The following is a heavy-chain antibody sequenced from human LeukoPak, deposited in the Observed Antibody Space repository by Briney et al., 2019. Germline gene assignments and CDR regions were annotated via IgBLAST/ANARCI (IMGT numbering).Heavy chain of an antibody. V-gene: IGHV3-48*03. CDR1: GFTFSSYE. CDR3: AREEYSSSPFRY. J-gene: IGHJ4*02. Sequence: GGSLRLSCAASGFTFSSYEMNWVRQAPGKGLEWVSYISSSGSTIYYADSVKGRFTISRDNAKNSLYLQMNSLRAEDTAVYYCAREEYSSSPFRYWGQGTLVTVSS. D-gene: IGHD6-13*01. CDR2: ISSSGSTI.